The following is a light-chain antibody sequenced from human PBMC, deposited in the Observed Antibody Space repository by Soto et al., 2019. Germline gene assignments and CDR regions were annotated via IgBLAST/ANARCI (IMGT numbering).Light chain of an antibody. CDR2: GAS. V-gene: IGKV3-15*01. Sequence: EIVMTQSPATLSVSPGERATLSCRASQSVSSNLACYQHKPGQAPRLLIYGASTRATGIPARFSGSGSGTEFTLTISSLQSEDFAVYYCQQYNNWPPNTFGQGTKLEIK. CDR1: QSVSSN. CDR3: QQYNNWPPNT. J-gene: IGKJ2*01.